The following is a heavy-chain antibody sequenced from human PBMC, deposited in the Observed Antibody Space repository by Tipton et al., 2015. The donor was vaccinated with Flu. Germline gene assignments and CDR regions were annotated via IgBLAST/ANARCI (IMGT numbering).Heavy chain of an antibody. Sequence: QSGAEVRRPGASVKVSCKTSAYTFTHYYLHWVRQAPGQGLEWMGIINPSAGTTSYAQNFQGRVTMTRDTSTNTVYMEMKDLRSEDTAVYYCARSQVDWNYTPNWIDPWGQGTLVTVSS. J-gene: IGHJ5*02. CDR3: ARSQVDWNYTPNWIDP. D-gene: IGHD1-7*01. CDR1: AYTFTHYY. CDR2: INPSAGTT. V-gene: IGHV1-46*01.